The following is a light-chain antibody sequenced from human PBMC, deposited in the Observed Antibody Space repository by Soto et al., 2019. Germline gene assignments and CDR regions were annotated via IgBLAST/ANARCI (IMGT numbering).Light chain of an antibody. J-gene: IGKJ1*01. CDR2: AAS. V-gene: IGKV1-39*01. CDR1: QSISSY. Sequence: DIQMTQSPSSLSASVGDRVTSTFLASQSISSYLNWYQQKPGKAPKLLIYAASSLQSGVPSRFSGSGSGTDFTLTISSLQPEDFATYYCQQSYSTPSTFGQGTKVDIK. CDR3: QQSYSTPST.